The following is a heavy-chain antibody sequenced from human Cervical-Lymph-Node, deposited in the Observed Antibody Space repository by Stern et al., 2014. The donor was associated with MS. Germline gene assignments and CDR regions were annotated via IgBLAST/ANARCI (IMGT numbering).Heavy chain of an antibody. CDR1: GYTFTSYD. D-gene: IGHD5-24*01. CDR2: MNPNSGNT. J-gene: IGHJ4*02. V-gene: IGHV1-8*01. CDR3: AIGRDGYNYVSWNY. Sequence: QMPLVQSGAEVKKPGASVKVSCKASGYTFTSYDINWVRQATGQGLEWMGWMNPNSGNTGYAQKFQGRVTMTRNTSISTAYMELSSLRSEDTAVYYCAIGRDGYNYVSWNYWGQGTLVTVSS.